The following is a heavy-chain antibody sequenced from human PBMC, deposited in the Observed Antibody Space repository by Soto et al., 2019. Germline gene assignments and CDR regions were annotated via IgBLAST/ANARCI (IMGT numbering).Heavy chain of an antibody. CDR2: IYYSGST. CDR1: WGSSGGSGCY. Sequence: LPXSVAWGSSGGSGCYRGMKSQPPRKGLEWIGSIYYSGSTYYSPSLKSRVTISVDTSKNQFSLKLTSVTAADTAVYYCARLVVDHFYDSSGYYLSWGQGTLVTVSS. J-gene: IGHJ5*02. V-gene: IGHV4-39*01. CDR3: ARLVVDHFYDSSGYYLS. D-gene: IGHD3-22*01.